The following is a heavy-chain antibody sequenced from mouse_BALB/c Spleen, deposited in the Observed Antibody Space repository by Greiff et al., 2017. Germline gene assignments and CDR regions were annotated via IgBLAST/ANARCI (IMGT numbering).Heavy chain of an antibody. CDR3: ARDQGYYGPNYYAMDY. Sequence: QVQLQQSGPGLVAPSQSLSITCTVSGFSLTGYGVNWVRQPPGKGLEWLGMIWGDGSTDYNSALKSRLSISKDNSKSQVFLKMNSLQTDDTARYYCARDQGYYGPNYYAMDYWGKGTSVTVSS. J-gene: IGHJ4*01. CDR2: IWGDGST. CDR1: GFSLTGYG. V-gene: IGHV2-6-7*01. D-gene: IGHD1-2*01.